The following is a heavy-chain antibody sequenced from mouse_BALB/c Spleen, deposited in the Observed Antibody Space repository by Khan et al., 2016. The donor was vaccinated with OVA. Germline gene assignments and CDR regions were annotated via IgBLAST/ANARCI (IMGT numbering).Heavy chain of an antibody. CDR3: TSDRIDY. Sequence: QVRLQQSGAELAKPGASVKMSCKASGYTFTTYWMHWVKQRPGQGLEWIGYINPTSGYTDYNEKFKDKATLSADKSSSTAYMQLSSLTSEDAAVYYGTSDRIDYWGQGTTLTVSS. CDR2: INPTSGYT. V-gene: IGHV1-7*01. CDR1: GYTFTTYW. J-gene: IGHJ2*01.